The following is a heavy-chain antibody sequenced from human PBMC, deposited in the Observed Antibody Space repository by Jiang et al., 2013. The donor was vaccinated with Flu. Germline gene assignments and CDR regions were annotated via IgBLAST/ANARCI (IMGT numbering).Heavy chain of an antibody. V-gene: IGHV4-39*01. CDR3: ARLGTNSGTVDY. CDR1: GGSISTSRHS. CDR2: IHYNGNT. D-gene: IGHD4/OR15-4a*01. J-gene: IGHJ4*02. Sequence: LLKPSETLSLTCTVSGGSISTSRHSWGWIRQPPGKGLEWVGTIHYNGNTFYNPSPKSRVTISIDTSRNQFSLKLSSVTATDTAIFYCARLGTNSGTVDYWGQGILVTVSS.